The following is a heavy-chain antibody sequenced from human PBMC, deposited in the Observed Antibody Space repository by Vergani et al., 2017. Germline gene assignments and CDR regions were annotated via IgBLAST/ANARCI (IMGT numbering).Heavy chain of an antibody. CDR1: GYTFTDHY. Sequence: EVQLVQSGAEVKKPGATMKIPCKVSGYTFTDHYMHWVIQAPGKGLEWRGLVDPEDGETIYAEKFKGRVTIAADTSTDTAHLELSSLRSEDTAVYYCATPQTVTTGGMEVWGQGTTVIVSS. V-gene: IGHV1-69-2*01. J-gene: IGHJ6*02. CDR2: VDPEDGET. CDR3: ATPQTVTTGGMEV. D-gene: IGHD4-17*01.